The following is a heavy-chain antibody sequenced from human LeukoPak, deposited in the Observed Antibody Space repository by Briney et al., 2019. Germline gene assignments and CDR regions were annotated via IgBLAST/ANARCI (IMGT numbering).Heavy chain of an antibody. CDR1: GGSISSYY. Sequence: SETLSLTCTVSGGSISSYYWSWIRQPPGKGLEWIGYIYYSGSTNYNPSLKSRVTISVDTSKNQFSLKLSSVTAADTAVYYCARYPATDPDHGAFDIWGQGTMVTVSS. J-gene: IGHJ3*02. CDR3: ARYPATDPDHGAFDI. CDR2: IYYSGST. V-gene: IGHV4-59*01. D-gene: IGHD6-25*01.